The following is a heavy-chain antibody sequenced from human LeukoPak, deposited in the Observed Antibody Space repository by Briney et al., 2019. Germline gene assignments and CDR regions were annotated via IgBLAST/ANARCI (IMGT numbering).Heavy chain of an antibody. D-gene: IGHD4-17*01. CDR1: GGSISSGVYY. V-gene: IGHV4-31*03. Sequence: ALSLTCTVSGGSISSGVYYWIWIAHHPGKGLEGRGYIYYSGSTYYNPSPKNRITISIYESKTKSSLKLSSVTAADTAVYYFAKAVDGENDSLNFDYWGHGTPVTASS. J-gene: IGHJ4*01. CDR2: IYYSGST. CDR3: AKAVDGENDSLNFDY.